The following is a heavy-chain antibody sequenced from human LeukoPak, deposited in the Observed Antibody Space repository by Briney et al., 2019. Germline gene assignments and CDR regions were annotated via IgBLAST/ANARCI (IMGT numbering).Heavy chain of an antibody. Sequence: QPGGSLRLSCAASGFTFSTYGMHWVRQAPGKGLEGVAFIRYDGNNIYYADSVKGRFPISRDTSKNTLYLQMNSLRGEDTAVYYCAKDGRPSAPGGYQIDYWGQGTLVTVAS. V-gene: IGHV3-30*02. D-gene: IGHD5-18*01. CDR3: AKDGRPSAPGGYQIDY. CDR1: GFTFSTYG. CDR2: IRYDGNNI. J-gene: IGHJ4*02.